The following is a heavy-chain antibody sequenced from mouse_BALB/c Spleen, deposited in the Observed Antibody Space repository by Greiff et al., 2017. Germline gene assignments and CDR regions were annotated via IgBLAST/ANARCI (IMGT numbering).Heavy chain of an antibody. CDR2: IDPETGGT. J-gene: IGHJ2*01. CDR3: TRRGWSRYYFDY. D-gene: IGHD2-3*01. V-gene: IGHV1-15*01. CDR1: GYTFTDYE. Sequence: QVQLQQSGAELVRPGASVTLSCKASGYTFTDYEMHWVKQTPVHGLDWIGAIDPETGGTAYNQKFKGKATLTADKSSSTAYMELRSLTSEDSAVYYCTRRGWSRYYFDYWGQGTTLTVSS.